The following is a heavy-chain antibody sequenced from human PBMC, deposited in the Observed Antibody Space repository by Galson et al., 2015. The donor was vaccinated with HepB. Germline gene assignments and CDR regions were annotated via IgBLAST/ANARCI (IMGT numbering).Heavy chain of an antibody. V-gene: IGHV1-18*01. CDR3: ARDRSVPAASHTLVLVWLFDY. CDR1: GYTFTSYG. J-gene: IGHJ4*02. D-gene: IGHD2-2*01. CDR2: ISAYNGNT. Sequence: SVKVSCKASGYTFTSYGISWVRQAPGQGLEWMGWISAYNGNTNYAQKLQGRVAMTTDTSTSTAYMELRSLRSDDTAVYYCARDRSVPAASHTLVLVWLFDYWGQGTLVTVSS.